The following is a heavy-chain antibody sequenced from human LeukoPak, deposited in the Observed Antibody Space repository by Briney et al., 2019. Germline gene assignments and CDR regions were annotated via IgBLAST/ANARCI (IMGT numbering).Heavy chain of an antibody. Sequence: GGSLRLSCAASGFTVSSNYMSWVRQAPGKGLEWVSVIYSGGSTYYADSVKGRFTISRDNSTNQLYLQMNSLRAEDTAVYYCARDSRGAAGTGDYYYYMDVWGKGTTVTVSS. J-gene: IGHJ6*03. CDR1: GFTVSSNY. CDR3: ARDSRGAAGTGDYYYYMDV. V-gene: IGHV3-66*02. D-gene: IGHD6-13*01. CDR2: IYSGGST.